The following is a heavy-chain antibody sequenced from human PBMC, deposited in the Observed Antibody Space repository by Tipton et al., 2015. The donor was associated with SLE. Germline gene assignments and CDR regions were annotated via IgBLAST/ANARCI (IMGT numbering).Heavy chain of an antibody. J-gene: IGHJ4*02. Sequence: TLSLTCTVSGGSISSSSYYWGWIRQPPGKGLEWIGSIYYSGSTYYNPSLKSRVTISVDTSKNQFSLKLSSVTAADTAVYYCASPGIAAAGPFFDYWGQGTLVTVSS. CDR3: ASPGIAAAGPFFDY. D-gene: IGHD6-13*01. V-gene: IGHV4-39*01. CDR1: GGSISSSSYY. CDR2: IYYSGST.